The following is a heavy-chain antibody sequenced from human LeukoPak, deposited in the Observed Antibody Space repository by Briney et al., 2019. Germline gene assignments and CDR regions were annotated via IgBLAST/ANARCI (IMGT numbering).Heavy chain of an antibody. CDR1: GGSISSYY. CDR2: ISWNSGSI. V-gene: IGHV3-9*01. Sequence: LTCTVSGGSISSYYWSWIRQPPGKGLEWVSVISWNSGSIGYADSVKGRFTISRDNAKNSLYLQMNSLRPEDTALYYCTRSGYYGSGSHGDYWGQGTLVTVSS. CDR3: TRSGYYGSGSHGDY. D-gene: IGHD3-10*01. J-gene: IGHJ4*02.